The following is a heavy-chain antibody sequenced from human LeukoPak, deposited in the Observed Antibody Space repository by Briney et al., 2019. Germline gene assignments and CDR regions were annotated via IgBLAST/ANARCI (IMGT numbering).Heavy chain of an antibody. CDR1: GFTFSSYA. CDR3: AKDYSSSSIRPYYFDY. CDR2: ISGSGGST. Sequence: GGSLRLSCAASGFTFSSYAMSWVRQAPGKGLEWVSAISGSGGSTYYADSVKGRFTISRDNSKNTLYLQMNSLRAEDTAVYYCAKDYSSSSIRPYYFDYWGQGTLFTVSS. J-gene: IGHJ4*02. V-gene: IGHV3-23*01. D-gene: IGHD6-13*01.